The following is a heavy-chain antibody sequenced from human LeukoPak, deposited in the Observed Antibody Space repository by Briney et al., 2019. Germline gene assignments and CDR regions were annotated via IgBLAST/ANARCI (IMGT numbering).Heavy chain of an antibody. CDR1: GGSISSYY. V-gene: IGHV4-59*01. D-gene: IGHD6-19*01. CDR2: IYYSGST. Sequence: SETLSLTCTVSGGSISSYYWSWIRQPPGKGLEWIGYIYYSGSTNYNPSIKSRVTISVDTSKNQFSLKLSSVTAADTAVYYCARGHSSGWVGSEYWGQGTLVTVSS. J-gene: IGHJ4*02. CDR3: ARGHSSGWVGSEY.